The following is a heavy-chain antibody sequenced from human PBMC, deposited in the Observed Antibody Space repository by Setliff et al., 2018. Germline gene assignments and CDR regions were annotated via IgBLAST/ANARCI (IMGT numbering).Heavy chain of an antibody. V-gene: IGHV3-7*01. CDR2: IKQDGSEK. D-gene: IGHD5-18*01. CDR3: ARRHVDTAMVIYYYGMDV. CDR1: GFTFSSYW. Sequence: QTGGSLRLSCAASGFTFSSYWMSWVRQAPGKGLEWVANIKQDGSEKYYVDSVKGRFTISRDNAKNSLYLQMNSLRAEDTAVYYCARRHVDTAMVIYYYGMDVWGQGTTVTVSS. J-gene: IGHJ6*02.